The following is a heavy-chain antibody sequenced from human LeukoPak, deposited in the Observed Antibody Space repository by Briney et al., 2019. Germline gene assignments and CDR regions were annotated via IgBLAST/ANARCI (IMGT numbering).Heavy chain of an antibody. J-gene: IGHJ4*02. D-gene: IGHD2-15*01. CDR3: ARARYCTGGSCSYADY. CDR1: RYTFIAYY. V-gene: IGHV1-2*02. CDR2: INPNSGGT. Sequence: GASVNVSCKASRYTFIAYYMHWARQAPGQGLEWMGLINPNSGGTNYAQKFQGRVTMTSDTSISTAYMELSRLSSDDTAVYYCARARYCTGGSCSYADYWGQGPLVTVSS.